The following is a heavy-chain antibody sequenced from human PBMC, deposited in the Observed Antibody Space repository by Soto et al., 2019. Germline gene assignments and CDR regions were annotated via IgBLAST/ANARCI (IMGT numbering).Heavy chain of an antibody. V-gene: IGHV3-30-3*01. D-gene: IGHD4-17*01. Sequence: GGSLRLSCAASGFTFSSYAMHWVRQAPGKGLEWVAVISYDGSNKYYADSVKGRFTISRDNSKNTLYLQMNSLRAEDTAVYYCARDGGMTTVTCGDYWGQGTLVTVSS. J-gene: IGHJ4*02. CDR3: ARDGGMTTVTCGDY. CDR1: GFTFSSYA. CDR2: ISYDGSNK.